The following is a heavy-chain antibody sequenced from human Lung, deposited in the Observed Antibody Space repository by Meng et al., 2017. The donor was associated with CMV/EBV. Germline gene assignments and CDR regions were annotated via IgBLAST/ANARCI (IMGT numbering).Heavy chain of an antibody. CDR3: ARAPRDSSGYYYPDY. J-gene: IGHJ4*02. CDR1: GFTFSSYS. CDR2: ISSSSSYI. D-gene: IGHD3-22*01. Sequence: GESLKISCAASGFTFSSYSMNWVRQAPGKGLEWVSSISSSSSYIYYADSVKGRFTISRDNAKNSLYLQMNSLRAEDTAVYYCARAPRDSSGYYYPDYWGQGTLVXVSS. V-gene: IGHV3-21*01.